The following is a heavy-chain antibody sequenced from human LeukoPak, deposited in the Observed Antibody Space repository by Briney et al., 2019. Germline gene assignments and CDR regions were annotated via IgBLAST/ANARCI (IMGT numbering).Heavy chain of an antibody. CDR2: IIPILGIA. CDR3: ARDALGYCSGGSCSSFDY. D-gene: IGHD2-15*01. Sequence: ASVKVSCKASGYTFTSYYMHWVRQAPGQGLEWMGRIIPILGIANYAQKFQGRVTITADKSTSTAYMELSSLRSEDTAVYYCARDALGYCSGGSCSSFDYWGQGTLVTVSS. CDR1: GYTFTSYY. J-gene: IGHJ4*02. V-gene: IGHV1-69*04.